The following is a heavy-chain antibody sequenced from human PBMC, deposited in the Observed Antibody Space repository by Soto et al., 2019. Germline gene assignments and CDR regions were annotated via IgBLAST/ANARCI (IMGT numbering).Heavy chain of an antibody. V-gene: IGHV3-21*01. CDR3: AREPGSGHY. Sequence: GVSLRLSGAASGCTISSYIMNLVRQAPGKGLEWVSSISSSSSYIYYADSVKGRFTISRDNAQNSLSLQMNSLRAEDTAVYYCAREPGSGHYWGQGTLVTVSS. J-gene: IGHJ4*02. CDR2: ISSSSSYI. CDR1: GCTISSYI. D-gene: IGHD3-10*01.